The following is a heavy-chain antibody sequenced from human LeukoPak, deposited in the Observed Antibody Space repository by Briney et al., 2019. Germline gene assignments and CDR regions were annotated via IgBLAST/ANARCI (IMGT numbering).Heavy chain of an antibody. Sequence: KPGGSLRLSCAASGFTFSSYSMNWVRQAPGKGLEWVSSISSSSSYIYYADSVKGRFTISRDNAKNSLYLQVNSLRAEDTAVYYCARTDASGTMIVVGYTDYYFDYWGQGTLVTVSS. CDR3: ARTDASGTMIVVGYTDYYFDY. CDR1: GFTFSSYS. V-gene: IGHV3-21*01. D-gene: IGHD3-22*01. J-gene: IGHJ4*02. CDR2: ISSSSSYI.